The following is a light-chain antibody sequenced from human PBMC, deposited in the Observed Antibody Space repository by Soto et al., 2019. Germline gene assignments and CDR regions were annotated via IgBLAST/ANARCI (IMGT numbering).Light chain of an antibody. V-gene: IGKV3-20*01. CDR3: QQHGGSPIT. CDR1: QTVIRNY. Sequence: IVLTQSPGTLSLSPGERPTISCRASQTVIRNYLAWHQQKPGQTPTLLVYGASSRATGIPDRFSGSGSGTEFTLTISRLEPEDFEVYYCQQHGGSPITFGQGTRLEI. CDR2: GAS. J-gene: IGKJ5*01.